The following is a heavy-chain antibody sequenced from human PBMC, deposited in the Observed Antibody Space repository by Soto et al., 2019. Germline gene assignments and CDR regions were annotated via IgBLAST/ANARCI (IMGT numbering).Heavy chain of an antibody. V-gene: IGHV4-34*01. CDR2: INPSGGT. J-gene: IGHJ3*02. CDR3: ARGARRRPPRDAFDI. CDR1: GGSFSGYY. Sequence: SETLSLTCAFYGGSFSGYYWSWIRQPPGKGLEWLGDINPSGGTNYNPSLKSRVIMPVDTSKKQFSLNVTSVTAADTAVYYCARGARRRPPRDAFDIWGQGTMVTVSS.